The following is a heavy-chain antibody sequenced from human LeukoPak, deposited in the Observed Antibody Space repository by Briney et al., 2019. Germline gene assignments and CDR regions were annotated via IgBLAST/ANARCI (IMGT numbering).Heavy chain of an antibody. Sequence: SETLSLTCTVSGGSISSYYRSWIRQPPGKGLEWIGYIYYSGSTNYNPSLKSRVTISVDTSKNQFSLKLSSVTAADTAVYYCAREDDSGGYLNWFDPWGQGTLVTVSS. V-gene: IGHV4-59*01. CDR1: GGSISSYY. CDR3: AREDDSGGYLNWFDP. CDR2: IYYSGST. D-gene: IGHD3-22*01. J-gene: IGHJ5*02.